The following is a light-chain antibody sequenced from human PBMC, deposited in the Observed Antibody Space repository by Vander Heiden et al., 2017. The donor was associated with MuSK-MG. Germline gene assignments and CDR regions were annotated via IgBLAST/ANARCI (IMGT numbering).Light chain of an antibody. CDR1: QSVSSN. Sequence: EIVMTQSPPTLSVSPGERATLSCRASQSVSSNLAWYQQKPGQSPRLLIYGASTRATGIPARFSGSGSGTEFTLTISSLQSEDFAVYYCQHYNNWPPLTFGGGTKVEIK. V-gene: IGKV3-15*01. CDR3: QHYNNWPPLT. J-gene: IGKJ4*01. CDR2: GAS.